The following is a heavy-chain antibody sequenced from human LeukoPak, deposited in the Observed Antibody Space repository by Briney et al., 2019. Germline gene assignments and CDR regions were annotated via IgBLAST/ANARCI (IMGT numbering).Heavy chain of an antibody. V-gene: IGHV3-30*18. D-gene: IGHD6-13*01. Sequence: PGGSLRLSCAASGFTFSSYGMQWVRQAPGKGLEWVAYISYDSENTYYVESVRGRFTISRDNSKNTQYLQMNSLRLEDTAVYYCAKGPNSSPLDGPDVWGQGAMVFVSS. J-gene: IGHJ3*01. CDR1: GFTFSSYG. CDR2: ISYDSENT. CDR3: AKGPNSSPLDGPDV.